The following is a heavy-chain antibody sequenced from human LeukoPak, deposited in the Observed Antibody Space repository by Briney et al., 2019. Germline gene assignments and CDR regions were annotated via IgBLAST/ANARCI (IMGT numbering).Heavy chain of an antibody. J-gene: IGHJ4*02. CDR1: GGSISSSSYY. V-gene: IGHV4-61*05. CDR3: ARVFYREGYSSSWSVFDY. CDR2: IYYSGST. Sequence: SETLSLTCTVSGGSISSSSYYWGWIRQPPGKGLEWIGYIYYSGSTNYNPSLKSRVTISVDTSKNQFSLKLSSVTAADTAVYYCARVFYREGYSSSWSVFDYWGQGTLVTVSS. D-gene: IGHD6-13*01.